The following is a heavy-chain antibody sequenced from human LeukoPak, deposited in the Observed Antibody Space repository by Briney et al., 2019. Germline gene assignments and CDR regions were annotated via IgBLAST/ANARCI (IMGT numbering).Heavy chain of an antibody. D-gene: IGHD3-10*01. CDR1: GFTFSSYA. V-gene: IGHV3-30*03. CDR3: ARDWGVDT. CDR2: TSFDEANK. J-gene: IGHJ5*02. Sequence: QPGGSLRLSCAASGFTFSSYAMSWVRQAPEKGLEWVAVTSFDEANKYYADSVKGRFTISRDNSNNMLFLQMNSLRPDDTALYYCARDWGVDTWGQGTLVTVSS.